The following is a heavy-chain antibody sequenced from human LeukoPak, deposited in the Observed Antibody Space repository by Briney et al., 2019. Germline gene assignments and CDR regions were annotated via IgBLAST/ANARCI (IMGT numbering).Heavy chain of an antibody. J-gene: IGHJ5*02. D-gene: IGHD6-6*01. CDR1: GFTFSSYA. V-gene: IGHV3-23*01. CDR2: ISGGGGST. CDR3: AKDYGSSSTNWFDP. Sequence: PGESLRLSCAASGFTFSSYAMSWVRQAPGKGLEWVSAISGGGGSTYYADSVKGRFTISRDNSKNTLYLQMNSLRAEDTAIYYCAKDYGSSSTNWFDPWGQGTLVTVSS.